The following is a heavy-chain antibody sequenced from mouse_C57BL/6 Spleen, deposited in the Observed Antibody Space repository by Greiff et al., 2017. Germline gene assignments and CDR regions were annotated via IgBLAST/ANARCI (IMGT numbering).Heavy chain of an antibody. CDR1: GFTFSDAW. CDR3: TRRRVAMGY. CDR2: IRNKANNHAT. Sequence: EVKVVESGGGLVQPGGSMKLSCAASGFTFSDAWMDWVRQSPEKGLEWVAEIRNKANNHATYDAESVKGRITISRDDSKSVVYLHMNILRAEDSCIYYYTRRRVAMGYWGQGTSVTVSS. V-gene: IGHV6-6*01. J-gene: IGHJ4*01.